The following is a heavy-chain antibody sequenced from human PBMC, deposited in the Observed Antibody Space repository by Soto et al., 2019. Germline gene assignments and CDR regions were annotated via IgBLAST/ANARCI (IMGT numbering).Heavy chain of an antibody. V-gene: IGHV1-69*02. Sequence: QVQLVQSGAEVKKPGSSVKVSCKASGGTFSSYTISWVRQAPGQGLEWMGRIIPILGIANYAQKFQGRVTITADKSRSTAYMEWGTLRPEDTDVNYCAGDGGFCSGGSGVPEPEAFEIWGQGTMSPSLQ. CDR3: AGDGGFCSGGSGVPEPEAFEI. J-gene: IGHJ3*02. D-gene: IGHD2-15*01. CDR2: IIPILGIA. CDR1: GGTFSSYT.